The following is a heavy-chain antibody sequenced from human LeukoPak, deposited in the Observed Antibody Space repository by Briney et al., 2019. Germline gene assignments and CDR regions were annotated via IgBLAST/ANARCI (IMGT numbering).Heavy chain of an antibody. V-gene: IGHV4-59*12. D-gene: IGHD2-8*01. Sequence: SEALSLTCSFSGASINDYYWTWVRQPPGEGLGGVGYVYHTGTSGYHPSLKSRVAMSLDTSKNQVSLKLRSVTAADTAVYFCTRVVNGGHFDYWGQGTLVTVSS. J-gene: IGHJ4*02. CDR1: GASINDYY. CDR2: VYHTGTS. CDR3: TRVVNGGHFDY.